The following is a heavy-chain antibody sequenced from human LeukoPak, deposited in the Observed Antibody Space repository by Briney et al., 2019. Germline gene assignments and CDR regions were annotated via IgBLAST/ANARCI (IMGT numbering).Heavy chain of an antibody. CDR3: AKFYDT. CDR1: GFTFSSYG. CDR2: ISYDGSNK. Sequence: GGSLRLSCAASGFTFSSYGVHWVRQAPGKGLEWVAVISYDGSNKYYADSVKGRFTISRDNSKNTLYLQMNSLRAEDTAVYYCAKFYDTWGQGTLVTVSS. J-gene: IGHJ4*02. V-gene: IGHV3-30*18. D-gene: IGHD3-22*01.